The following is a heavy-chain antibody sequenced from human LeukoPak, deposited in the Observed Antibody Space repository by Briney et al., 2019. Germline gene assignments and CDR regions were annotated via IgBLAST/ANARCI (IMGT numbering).Heavy chain of an antibody. Sequence: GGSLRLSCAAAGFTFSSYAMHWGRHAPGKGLEWVANIKQDGSQKYYVDSVKGRFTISRDNAKNSVYLQMNSLRAEDTSLYYCARDQWCFIDYSGQGTLVTVSS. CDR2: IKQDGSQK. V-gene: IGHV3-7*01. D-gene: IGHD2-15*01. J-gene: IGHJ4*02. CDR1: GFTFSSYA. CDR3: ARDQWCFIDY.